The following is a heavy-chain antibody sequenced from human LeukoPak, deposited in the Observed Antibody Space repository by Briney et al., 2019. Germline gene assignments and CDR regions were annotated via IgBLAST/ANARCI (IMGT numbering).Heavy chain of an antibody. Sequence: SVKVSCKASGGTFSSYAISWVRQAPGQGLEWMGGIIPIFGTANYAQKFQGRVTITADESTSTAYMELSSLRSEDTAVYYCARDWGPGYSHGYYYYYGMDVWGQGTTVTVSS. J-gene: IGHJ6*02. CDR1: GGTFSSYA. V-gene: IGHV1-69*13. CDR2: IIPIFGTA. D-gene: IGHD5-18*01. CDR3: ARDWGPGYSHGYYYYYGMDV.